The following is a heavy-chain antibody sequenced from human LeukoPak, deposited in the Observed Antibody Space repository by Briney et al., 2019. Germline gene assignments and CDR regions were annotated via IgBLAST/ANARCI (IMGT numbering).Heavy chain of an antibody. CDR3: TSGEVWYY. V-gene: IGHV3-74*01. CDR2: ISKDGTST. J-gene: IGHJ4*02. CDR1: GLSFRRDW. D-gene: IGHD3-3*01. Sequence: GGSLRLSCTVSGLSFRRDWIYWVRQGPGKGLVYVSRISKDGTSTDYADSVKGRFTISRDNAEDTVYLQMTSLRADDTAMYYCTSGEVWYYWGQGTLVTVSS.